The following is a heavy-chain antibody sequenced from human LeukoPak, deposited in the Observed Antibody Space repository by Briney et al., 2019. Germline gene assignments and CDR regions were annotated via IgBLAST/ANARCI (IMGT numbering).Heavy chain of an antibody. CDR1: GFTFSSYA. J-gene: IGHJ4*02. Sequence: GGSLRLSCAASGFTFSSYAMSWVRQAPGKGLEWVSAITTGGGSTYYADSVKGRFTISRDNSRNTLYLQMNSLRAEDTAVYYCAKLAGITIFGVGNYWGQGTLVTVSS. D-gene: IGHD3-3*01. CDR3: AKLAGITIFGVGNY. V-gene: IGHV3-23*01. CDR2: ITTGGGST.